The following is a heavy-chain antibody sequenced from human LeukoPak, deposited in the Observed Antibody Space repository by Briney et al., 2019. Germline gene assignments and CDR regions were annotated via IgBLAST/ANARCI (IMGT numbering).Heavy chain of an antibody. CDR1: GYTFTSYA. V-gene: IGHV7-4-1*02. CDR2: INTNTGNP. D-gene: IGHD3-9*01. CDR3: ARDRSQRYYDILTGYSQSPYFDY. J-gene: IGHJ4*02. Sequence: ASVKVSCKASGYTFTSYAMNWVRQAPGQGLEWMGWINTNTGNPTYAQGFTGRVVFSLDTSVSTAYLQISSLKAEDTAVYYCARDRSQRYYDILTGYSQSPYFDYWGQGTLVTVSS.